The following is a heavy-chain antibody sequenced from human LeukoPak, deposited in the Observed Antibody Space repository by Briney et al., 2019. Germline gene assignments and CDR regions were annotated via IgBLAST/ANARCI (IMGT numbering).Heavy chain of an antibody. CDR2: ISSSGGST. J-gene: IGHJ4*02. D-gene: IGHD5-18*01. CDR3: AKRLQGYTYIPFDF. Sequence: GGPLRLSCAVSGFTLSSYAMSWVRQAPGKGLEWVSGISSSGGSTYNGDSVKGRFTISRDNSKNMLYLQMNSLRAEDTAVYYCAKRLQGYTYIPFDFWGQGTLVTVSS. V-gene: IGHV3-23*01. CDR1: GFTLSSYA.